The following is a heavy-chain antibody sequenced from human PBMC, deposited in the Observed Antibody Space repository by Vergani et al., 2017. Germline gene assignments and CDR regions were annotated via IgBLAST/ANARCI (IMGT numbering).Heavy chain of an antibody. CDR1: GGTFSSYA. CDR2: MNPNSGNT. Sequence: QVQLVQSGAEVKKPGSSVKVSCKASGGTFSSYAISWVRQATGQGLEWMGWMNPNSGNTGYAQKFQGRVTMTRNTSISTAYMELSSLRSEDTAVYYCARFGTRKSITMIPWGQGTLVTVSS. V-gene: IGHV1-8*02. D-gene: IGHD3-22*01. J-gene: IGHJ5*02. CDR3: ARFGTRKSITMIP.